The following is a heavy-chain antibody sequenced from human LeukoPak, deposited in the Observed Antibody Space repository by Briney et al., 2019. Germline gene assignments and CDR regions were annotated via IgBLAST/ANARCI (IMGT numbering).Heavy chain of an antibody. Sequence: ASVKVSCKASGYTFTSYGISWVRQAPGQGLEWMGLISAYNGNTNYAQKLQGRVTMTTDTSTSKAYMALRSLRYDDTAVYYCAVCSSTGSGWVDPCGQGTLVSVSS. D-gene: IGHD2-2*01. CDR1: GYTFTSYG. CDR3: AVCSSTGSGWVDP. CDR2: ISAYNGNT. V-gene: IGHV1-18*01. J-gene: IGHJ5*02.